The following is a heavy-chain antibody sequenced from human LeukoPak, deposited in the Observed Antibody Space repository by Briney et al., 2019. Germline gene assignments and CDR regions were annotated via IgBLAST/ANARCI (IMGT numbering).Heavy chain of an antibody. D-gene: IGHD6-19*01. Sequence: SETLSFTCGVSGGSFCVYSWGWIPPPPQGGLGWIGEIRPSGGTNYNPSLKSRVNISLETSKNQFSLKLSSVPAADTAVYYCARALKPPSAWLVRRRPQDFDYGGQETLV. CDR2: IRPSGGT. V-gene: IGHV4-34*01. CDR1: GGSFCVYS. CDR3: ARALKPPSAWLVRRRPQDFDY. J-gene: IGHJ4*02.